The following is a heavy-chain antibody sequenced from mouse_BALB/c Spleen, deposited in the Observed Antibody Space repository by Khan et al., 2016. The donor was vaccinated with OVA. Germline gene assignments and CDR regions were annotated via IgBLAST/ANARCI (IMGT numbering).Heavy chain of an antibody. CDR1: GYSFTNYI. J-gene: IGHJ3*01. Sequence: VQLQQSGPELVKPGASVKIFCQASGYSFTNYIIHWVKQKPGQGLEWIGYINPYNDGAKYNEKFKGKATLTSDKSSSTAYMELSGLTFEDSAFYYCARDYGRSFWFAHWGQGTLVTVSA. CDR2: INPYNDGA. V-gene: IGHV1S136*01. CDR3: ARDYGRSFWFAH. D-gene: IGHD1-1*01.